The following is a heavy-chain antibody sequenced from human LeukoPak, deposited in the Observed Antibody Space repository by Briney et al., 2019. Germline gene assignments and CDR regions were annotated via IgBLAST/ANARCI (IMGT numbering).Heavy chain of an antibody. CDR3: ARDGFPYYYDSSGYTQFDY. V-gene: IGHV1-18*01. CDR1: GYTFTSYG. D-gene: IGHD3-22*01. J-gene: IGHJ4*02. CDR2: ISAYNGNT. Sequence: ASVKVSCKASGYTFTSYGISWVRQAPGQGLEWMGWISAYNGNTNYAQKLQGRVTMTTDTSTSTAYMELGSLRSDDTAVYYCARDGFPYYYDSSGYTQFDYWGQGTLVTVSS.